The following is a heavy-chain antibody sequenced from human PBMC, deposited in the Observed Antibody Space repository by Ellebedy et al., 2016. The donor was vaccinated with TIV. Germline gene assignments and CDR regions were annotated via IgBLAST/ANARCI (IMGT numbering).Heavy chain of an antibody. J-gene: IGHJ4*02. CDR3: VKAGDY. CDR2: ISSNGGST. V-gene: IGHV3-64D*09. CDR1: GFTFSSYT. Sequence: GESLKISCSASGFTFSSYTMYWVRQAPGKGLEYVSAISSNGGSTYYADSVKGRFTISRDNSKNTLYLQMSSLRVEDTAVYYCVKAGDYWGQGTLVTVSS.